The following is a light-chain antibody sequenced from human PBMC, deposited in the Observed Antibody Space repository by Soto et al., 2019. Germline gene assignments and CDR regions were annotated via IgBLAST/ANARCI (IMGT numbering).Light chain of an antibody. J-gene: IGKJ1*01. CDR2: GAS. V-gene: IGKV3-20*01. CDR3: QQYGSSPQT. CDR1: QSVSSSY. Sequence: IVLTQSPGTLSLSPGERATLSCRASQSVSSSYLAWYQQKPGQAPRLLIYGASSRATGIPDRFSGSGSGTDFTLTISRLEPEDIAVYYCQQYGSSPQTFGQGTKVEIK.